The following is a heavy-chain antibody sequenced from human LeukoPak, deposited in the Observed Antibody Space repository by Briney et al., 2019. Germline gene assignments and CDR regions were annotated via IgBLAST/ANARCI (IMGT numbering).Heavy chain of an antibody. CDR2: IYYSGST. D-gene: IGHD6-13*01. CDR3: ARHRYSSSRYYGELDP. J-gene: IGHJ5*02. Sequence: SETLSLTCTVSGGSISSYYWSWIRQPPGKGLEWIGYIYYSGSTNYNPSLKSRVTISVDTSKNQFSLKLSSVTAADTAVYYCARHRYSSSRYYGELDPWGQGTLVTVSS. CDR1: GGSISSYY. V-gene: IGHV4-59*08.